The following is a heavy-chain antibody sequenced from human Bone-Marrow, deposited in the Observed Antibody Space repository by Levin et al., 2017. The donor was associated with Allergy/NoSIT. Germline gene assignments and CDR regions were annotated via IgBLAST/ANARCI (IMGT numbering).Heavy chain of an antibody. D-gene: IGHD2-15*01. Sequence: EASVKVSCKASGYTFTSYGISWVRQAPGQGLEWMGWISAYNGNTNYAQKLQGRVTMTTDTSTSTAYMELRSLRSDDTAVYYCARDHGVVVVAATPPSDYWGQGTLVTVSS. J-gene: IGHJ4*02. CDR2: ISAYNGNT. CDR1: GYTFTSYG. CDR3: ARDHGVVVVAATPPSDY. V-gene: IGHV1-18*01.